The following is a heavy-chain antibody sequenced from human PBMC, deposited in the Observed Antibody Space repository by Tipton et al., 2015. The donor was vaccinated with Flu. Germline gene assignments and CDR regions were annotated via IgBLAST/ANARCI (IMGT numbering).Heavy chain of an antibody. CDR3: ARGSPRGSSSRFDY. Sequence: TLSLTCAVYGGSFSGYYWSWIRQPPGKGLEWIGEINHSGSTNYDPSLKSRVTISVDTSKNQFSLKLSSVTAADTAVYYCARGSPRGSSSRFDYWGQGTLVTVSS. CDR2: INHSGST. V-gene: IGHV4-34*01. J-gene: IGHJ4*02. CDR1: GGSFSGYY. D-gene: IGHD6-6*01.